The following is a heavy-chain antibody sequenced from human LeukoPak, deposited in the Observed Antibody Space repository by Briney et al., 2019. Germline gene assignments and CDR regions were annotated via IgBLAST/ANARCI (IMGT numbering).Heavy chain of an antibody. CDR1: GYTFTSYG. CDR3: ARVGGSTYYYGSGNYYYYMDV. Sequence: ASVKVSCKASGYTFTSYGISWVRQAPGQGLEWMGWISAYNGNTNYAQKLQGRVTITTDTSTSTAYMELRSLRSDDTAVYYCARVGGSTYYYGSGNYYYYMDVWGKGTTVTVSS. D-gene: IGHD3-10*01. J-gene: IGHJ6*03. CDR2: ISAYNGNT. V-gene: IGHV1-18*01.